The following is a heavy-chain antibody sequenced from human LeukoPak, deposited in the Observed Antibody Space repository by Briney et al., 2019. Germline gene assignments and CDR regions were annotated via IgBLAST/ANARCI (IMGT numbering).Heavy chain of an antibody. CDR3: TREWRNMAFDI. CDR1: GFTLSSYW. J-gene: IGHJ3*02. D-gene: IGHD1-14*01. Sequence: GGSLRLSCAASGFTLSSYWMHWVRQAPGQGLVWVSRIISDGSSISYADSVKGRFTISRDNAKNTLYLQMNSLRAEDTAVYYCTREWRNMAFDIWGQGTMVTVSS. CDR2: IISDGSSI. V-gene: IGHV3-74*01.